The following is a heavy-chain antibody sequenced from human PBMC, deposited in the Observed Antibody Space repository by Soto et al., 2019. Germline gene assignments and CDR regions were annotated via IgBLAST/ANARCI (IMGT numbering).Heavy chain of an antibody. V-gene: IGHV1-2*02. Sequence: SVKVSCKASGYTFTGYYMHWVRQAPGQGLEWMGWINPNSGGTNYAQKFQGRVTMTRDTSISTAYMELSRLRSDDTAVYYCARLLEARYYYDSSGFDYWGQGTLVTVSS. CDR1: GYTFTGYY. J-gene: IGHJ4*02. CDR2: INPNSGGT. CDR3: ARLLEARYYYDSSGFDY. D-gene: IGHD3-22*01.